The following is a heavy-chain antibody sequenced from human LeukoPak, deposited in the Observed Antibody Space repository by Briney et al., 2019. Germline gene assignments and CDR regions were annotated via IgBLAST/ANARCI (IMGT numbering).Heavy chain of an antibody. CDR3: ASWGAGGNS. D-gene: IGHD3-16*01. V-gene: IGHV3-7*01. Sequence: GGSLRLSCEASGFTLSTYWMNWGRQVPGKGLDWVANINPDGSGKRYVDSVKGGFTIARDNADNSLSLQMNRLRAEDTAVYYCASWGAGGNSWGQGTLVTVSS. CDR2: INPDGSGK. J-gene: IGHJ4*02. CDR1: GFTLSTYW.